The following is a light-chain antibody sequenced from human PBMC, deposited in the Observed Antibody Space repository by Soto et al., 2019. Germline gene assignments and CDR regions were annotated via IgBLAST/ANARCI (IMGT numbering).Light chain of an antibody. CDR3: QQYDNLPPWT. Sequence: DIQMTQSPSSLSASVGYRVTITCQARRDRRNCLNWYKQKPGKAPKLLIYDAPNLETGVPSRFSGSGNGNTCTFTIISRQPEDSATYYCQQYDNLPPWTVGQGPKVVIK. CDR2: DAP. V-gene: IGKV1-33*01. J-gene: IGKJ1*01. CDR1: RDRRNC.